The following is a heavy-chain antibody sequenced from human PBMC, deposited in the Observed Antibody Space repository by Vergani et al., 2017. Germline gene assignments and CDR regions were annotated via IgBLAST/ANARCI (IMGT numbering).Heavy chain of an antibody. CDR2: ITWNGGNT. CDR1: GFTFDDYT. Sequence: EVQLLESGGGLVQPGGSLRLSCAASGFTFDDYTMHWVRQRPGKGLEWVSFITWNGGNTYYADSVRGRVIISRDSDKQALFLEMNSLRGEDTAVYFCAKNKLLLNSYGFDYFDYWGQGTLVTVSS. J-gene: IGHJ4*02. CDR3: AKNKLLLNSYGFDYFDY. V-gene: IGHV3-43*01. D-gene: IGHD5-18*01.